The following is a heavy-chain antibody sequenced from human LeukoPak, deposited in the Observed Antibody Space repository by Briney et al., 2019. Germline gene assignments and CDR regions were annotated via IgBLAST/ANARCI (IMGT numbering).Heavy chain of an antibody. Sequence: GESLKTSCKGSGYSFTSYWIGWARQMPGKGQEWMGIIYPGDSDTRNSPSFQGQVTISADKSISTAYLQWSSLKASDTAMYYCARLYEGTAFDYWGRGTLVTVSS. D-gene: IGHD1-7*01. CDR1: GYSFTSYW. V-gene: IGHV5-51*01. CDR2: IYPGDSDT. CDR3: ARLYEGTAFDY. J-gene: IGHJ4*02.